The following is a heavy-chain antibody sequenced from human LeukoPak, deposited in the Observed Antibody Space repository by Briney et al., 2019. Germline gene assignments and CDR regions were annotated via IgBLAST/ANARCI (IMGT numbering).Heavy chain of an antibody. V-gene: IGHV7-4-1*02. CDR2: INTNTGNP. Sequence: ASVKVSCKASGYTFTSYAMNWVRQAPGQGLEWMGWINTNTGNPTYAQGFTGRFVFSLDTSVSTAYLQISSLKAEDTAVYYCARDLGGTYSSGWYDYYYYYKDVWGKGTTVTVSS. CDR1: GYTFTSYA. J-gene: IGHJ6*03. D-gene: IGHD6-19*01. CDR3: ARDLGGTYSSGWYDYYYYYKDV.